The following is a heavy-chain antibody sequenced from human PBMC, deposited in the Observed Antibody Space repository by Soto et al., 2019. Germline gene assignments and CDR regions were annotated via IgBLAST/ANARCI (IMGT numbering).Heavy chain of an antibody. Sequence: PGGSLRLSCAASGFTFSSYGMHWVRQAPGKGLEWVAVIWYDGSNKYYADSVKGRFTISRDNSKNTLYLQMNSLRAEDTAVYYCAREPIRVVNPKRTNYYYYYGMDVWGQGTTVTVSS. CDR3: AREPIRVVNPKRTNYYYYYGMDV. J-gene: IGHJ6*02. CDR2: IWYDGSNK. D-gene: IGHD3-22*01. V-gene: IGHV3-33*01. CDR1: GFTFSSYG.